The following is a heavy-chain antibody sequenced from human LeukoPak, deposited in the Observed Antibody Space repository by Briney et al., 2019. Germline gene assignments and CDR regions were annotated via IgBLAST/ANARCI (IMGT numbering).Heavy chain of an antibody. CDR1: GYTFSNYD. Sequence: ASVKVSCKASGYTFSNYDMHWVRQAPGQGLEWMGIINPSAGSTTYAQKLRGRVTMTRDTFTSTVYMELSSLRSEDTAVYYCARGNYRGSGSDSSYWGQGTLVTVSS. D-gene: IGHD3-10*01. J-gene: IGHJ4*02. CDR2: INPSAGST. V-gene: IGHV1-46*04. CDR3: ARGNYRGSGSDSSY.